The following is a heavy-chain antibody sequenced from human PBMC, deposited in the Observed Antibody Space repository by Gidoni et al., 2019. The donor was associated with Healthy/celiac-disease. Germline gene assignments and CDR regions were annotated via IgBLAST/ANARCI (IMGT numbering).Heavy chain of an antibody. D-gene: IGHD3-16*02. CDR2: ISSSSSTI. CDR3: ARDTYYDYVWGSYRSAP. J-gene: IGHJ5*02. Sequence: EVQLVESGGGLVQPGGSLRLSCAASGFTFSSYSMNWVRQAPGKGLGWVSYISSSSSTIYYADSVKGRFTISRDNAKNSLYLQMNSLRAEDTAVYYCARDTYYDYVWGSYRSAPWGQGTLVTVSS. V-gene: IGHV3-48*04. CDR1: GFTFSSYS.